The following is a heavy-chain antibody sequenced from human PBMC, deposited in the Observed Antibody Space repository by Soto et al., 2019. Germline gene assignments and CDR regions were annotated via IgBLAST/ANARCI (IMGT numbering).Heavy chain of an antibody. Sequence: QVQLVESGGGVVQPGRSLRLSCAASGFTFSSYGMHWVRQAQGTGLEWVAVISYDGSNKYYADSVKGRVTISRDNSQNPLYLQMNSLRAEDTAAYYCANAYCSSASCYPPSDYWGQGTLVTVSS. CDR1: GFTFSSYG. D-gene: IGHD2-2*01. J-gene: IGHJ4*02. CDR2: ISYDGSNK. V-gene: IGHV3-30*18. CDR3: ANAYCSSASCYPPSDY.